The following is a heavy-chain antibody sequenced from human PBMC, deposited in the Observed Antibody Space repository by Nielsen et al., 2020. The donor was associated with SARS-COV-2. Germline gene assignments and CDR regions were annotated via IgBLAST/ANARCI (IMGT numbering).Heavy chain of an antibody. Sequence: GESLTISCAASGFTFSSYSMNWVRQAPGKGLEWVSSISSSSSYIYYADSVKGRFTISRDNAKNSLYLQMNSLRAEDTAVYYCARLGTAAGLDYWGQGTLVTVSS. V-gene: IGHV3-21*01. CDR1: GFTFSSYS. CDR2: ISSSSSYI. D-gene: IGHD6-13*01. J-gene: IGHJ4*02. CDR3: ARLGTAAGLDY.